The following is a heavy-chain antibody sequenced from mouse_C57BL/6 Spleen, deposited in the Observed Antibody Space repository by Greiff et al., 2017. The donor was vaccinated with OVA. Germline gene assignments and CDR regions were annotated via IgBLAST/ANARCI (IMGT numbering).Heavy chain of an antibody. J-gene: IGHJ4*01. V-gene: IGHV1-19*01. CDR1: GYTFTDYY. Sequence: VQLQQSGPVLVKPGASVKMSCKASGYTFTDYYMNWVKQSHGKSLEWIGVINPYNGGTSYNQKFKGKATLTVDKSSSTAYMELNSLPSEDSAVYYCAEEGTVPYAMDYWGQGTSVTVSS. CDR2: INPYNGGT. CDR3: AEEGTVPYAMDY. D-gene: IGHD1-1*01.